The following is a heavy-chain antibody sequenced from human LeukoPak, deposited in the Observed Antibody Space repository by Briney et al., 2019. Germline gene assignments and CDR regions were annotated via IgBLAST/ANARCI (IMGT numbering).Heavy chain of an antibody. CDR1: GFTFRNYA. CDR3: VRNQWVEQYWYFDL. J-gene: IGHJ2*01. D-gene: IGHD1/OR15-1a*01. Sequence: PGGSLRLSCAASGFTFRNYAMSWVRQAPGKGPERVSGINGADTTTLYADSVKGRFTISRDNSNNALSLQMNSLRAEDTAVYYCVRNQWVEQYWYFDLWGRGTLVTVSS. CDR2: INGADTTT. V-gene: IGHV3-23*01.